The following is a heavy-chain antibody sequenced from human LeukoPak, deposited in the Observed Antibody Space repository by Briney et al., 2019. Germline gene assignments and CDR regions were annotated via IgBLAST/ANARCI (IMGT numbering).Heavy chain of an antibody. D-gene: IGHD5-12*01. J-gene: IGHJ5*02. CDR1: GYTFTSYD. CDR3: ARDFSSGYARFHP. CDR2: MNPNSGGT. Sequence: ASVKVSCKASGYTFTSYDINWVRQATGQGLEWMGWMNPNSGGTNYAQKVKGRVTFTRDTSISTPYMEMSRLRTDDTAVYYCARDFSSGYARFHPWGQGPLVPVSS. V-gene: IGHV1-2*02.